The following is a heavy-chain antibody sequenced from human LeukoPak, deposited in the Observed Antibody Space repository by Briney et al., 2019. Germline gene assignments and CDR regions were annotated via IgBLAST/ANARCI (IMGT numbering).Heavy chain of an antibody. V-gene: IGHV4-59*08. CDR1: GASISSYY. J-gene: IGHJ4*02. Sequence: SETLSLTCTDSGASISSYYWSWIRQPPGKGLEWIGYINYSGSTNYNPSLKSRVTISVDTSKNQFSLKLSSVTAADTAVYYCARYYDSSGYHFDYWGQGTLVTVSS. CDR3: ARYYDSSGYHFDY. D-gene: IGHD3-22*01. CDR2: INYSGST.